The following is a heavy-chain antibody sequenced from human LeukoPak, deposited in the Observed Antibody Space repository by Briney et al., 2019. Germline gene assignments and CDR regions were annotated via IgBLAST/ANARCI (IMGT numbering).Heavy chain of an antibody. J-gene: IGHJ4*02. CDR3: APSGSGSYYRSFDY. D-gene: IGHD3-10*01. Sequence: TEGSLRLSCAASGFTFSSYSMNWVRQAPGKRLEWVSAISGSGGSTYYADSVKGRFTISRDNSKNTLYLQMNSLRAEDTAVYYCAPSGSGSYYRSFDYWGQGTLVTVSS. CDR1: GFTFSSYS. CDR2: ISGSGGST. V-gene: IGHV3-23*01.